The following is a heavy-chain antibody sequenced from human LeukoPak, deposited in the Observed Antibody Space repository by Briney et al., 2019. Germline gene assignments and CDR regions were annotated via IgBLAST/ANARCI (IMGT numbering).Heavy chain of an antibody. CDR3: AREPTTVSPPG. J-gene: IGHJ4*02. V-gene: IGHV3-21*01. D-gene: IGHD4-11*01. Sequence: PGGSLRLSCAASGFTFSSSSMNGVRQAPGKGLEWVSSISSSGAYIFYADSVKGRFTISRDNAKNSLYLQMNSLRAEDTAVYYCAREPTTVSPPGWGRGTLVTVSS. CDR1: GFTFSSSS. CDR2: ISSSGAYI.